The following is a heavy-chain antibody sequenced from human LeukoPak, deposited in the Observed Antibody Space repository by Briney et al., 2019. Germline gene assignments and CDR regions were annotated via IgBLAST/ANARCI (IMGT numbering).Heavy chain of an antibody. V-gene: IGHV3-21*01. D-gene: IGHD5-18*01. CDR1: GFTFSSYS. Sequence: GGSLRLSCAASGFTFSSYSMNWVRQAPGKGLEWVSSISSSSSYIYYADSVKGRFTISRDNAKNSLYLQMDSLRAEDTAVYYCARELGAAQPRSWIQLGMAYYFDYWGQGTLVTVSS. CDR3: ARELGAAQPRSWIQLGMAYYFDY. J-gene: IGHJ4*02. CDR2: ISSSSSYI.